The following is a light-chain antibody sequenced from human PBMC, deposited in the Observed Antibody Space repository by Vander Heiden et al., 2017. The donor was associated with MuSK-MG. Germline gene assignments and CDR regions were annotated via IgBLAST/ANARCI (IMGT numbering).Light chain of an antibody. J-gene: IGKJ1*01. V-gene: IGKV4-1*01. CDR1: QSVFDVYCTHTS. Sequence: DIVLTQSPDSLAVSLGERASIKCKSSQSVFDVYCTHTSLAWYQQQPGQPPKFLIYWSSTREPVVPDRFSGSGSGTDFTLTISSLQAEDVAVYYCHQDHHTPRTFGQGTKVEIK. CDR2: WSS. CDR3: HQDHHTPRT.